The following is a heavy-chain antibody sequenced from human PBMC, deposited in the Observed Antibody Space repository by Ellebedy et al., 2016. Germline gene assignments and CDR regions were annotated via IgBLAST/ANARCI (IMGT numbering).Heavy chain of an antibody. V-gene: IGHV3-74*01. J-gene: IGHJ4*02. D-gene: IGHD3-9*01. CDR1: GFTLSAYW. Sequence: GESLKISCEASGFTLSAYWMHWVRQAPGKGLEWVSRIGGDGSGTSYAASVEGRFTISRDSAKNTLYLQMHGLRSEDSAVYYCATVDQFWGQGTLVTVSS. CDR2: IGGDGSGT. CDR3: ATVDQF.